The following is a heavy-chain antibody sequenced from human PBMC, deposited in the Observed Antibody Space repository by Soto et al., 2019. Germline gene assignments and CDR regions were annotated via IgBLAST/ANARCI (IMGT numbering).Heavy chain of an antibody. D-gene: IGHD2-15*01. V-gene: IGHV1-3*01. CDR2: INAGNGNT. Sequence: QVQLVQSGAEVKKPGASVKVSCKASGYTFTSYAMHWVRQAPGQRLEWMGWINAGNGNTKYSQKFQGRVTITRDTSASTAYMELSRLRSEDTAVYYCARDGIGYCSGGSCYPGDFQHWGQGTLVTVSS. J-gene: IGHJ1*01. CDR3: ARDGIGYCSGGSCYPGDFQH. CDR1: GYTFTSYA.